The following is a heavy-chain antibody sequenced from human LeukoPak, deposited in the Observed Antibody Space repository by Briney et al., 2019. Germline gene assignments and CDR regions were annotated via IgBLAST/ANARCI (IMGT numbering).Heavy chain of an antibody. CDR1: GGSISSYY. V-gene: IGHV4-59*01. D-gene: IGHD5-24*01. CDR2: IYYSGST. J-gene: IGHJ4*02. Sequence: SETLSLTCTVSGGSISSYYWSWIRQPPGKGLEWIGYIYYSGSTNYNPSLKSRVTISVDTSKNQFSLKLSSVTAADTAVYYCARDQGDGLDYWGQGTLVTVSS. CDR3: ARDQGDGLDY.